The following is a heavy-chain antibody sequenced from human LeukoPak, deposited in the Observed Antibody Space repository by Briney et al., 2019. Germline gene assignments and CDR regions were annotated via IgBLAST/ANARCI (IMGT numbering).Heavy chain of an antibody. J-gene: IGHJ3*02. V-gene: IGHV1-46*03. CDR3: ASRGFYGSGCLTPSDAFDI. Sequence: ASVKVSCKAYRYTLTSYHMHWVRQAPGQWLEWMGIINPSGGSTSYARKFQGRVTLTRETYTSTVYMELSSLRSEDTAVYYCASRGFYGSGCLTPSDAFDIWGQGTVVTVSS. CDR1: RYTLTSYH. D-gene: IGHD3-10*01. CDR2: INPSGGST.